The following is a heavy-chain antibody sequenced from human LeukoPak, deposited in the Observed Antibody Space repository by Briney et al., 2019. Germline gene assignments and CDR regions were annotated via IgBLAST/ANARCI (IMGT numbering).Heavy chain of an antibody. CDR3: AREEIAVADGLHGY. CDR2: FIPILGIA. V-gene: IGHV1-69*04. Sequence: ASVTLSFTASGGTFSSYAISWERQAPGQGIELMGSFIPILGIANYAQKSQGRVTITADKSTSTAYMELSSLRSEDTAVYYCAREEIAVADGLHGYWGQGTLVTVSS. J-gene: IGHJ4*02. D-gene: IGHD6-19*01. CDR1: GGTFSSYA.